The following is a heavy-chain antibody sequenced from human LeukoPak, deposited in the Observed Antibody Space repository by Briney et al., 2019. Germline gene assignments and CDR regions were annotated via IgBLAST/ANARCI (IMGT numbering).Heavy chain of an antibody. CDR2: ISGSGGST. V-gene: IGHV3-23*01. Sequence: GGSLRLSCAASGFTFSSYAMSWVRQAPGKGLEWVSAISGSGGSTYYADSVKGRFTISRDNSKNTLYLQMNSLRAEDTAVYYCAKGRHYYDSSGYGYWGQGTLVTVSS. CDR1: GFTFSSYA. D-gene: IGHD3-22*01. J-gene: IGHJ4*02. CDR3: AKGRHYYDSSGYGY.